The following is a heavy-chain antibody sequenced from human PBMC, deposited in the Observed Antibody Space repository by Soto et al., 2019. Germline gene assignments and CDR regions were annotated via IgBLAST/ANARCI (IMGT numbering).Heavy chain of an antibody. CDR3: ARWGEPAVKAFDI. Sequence: PSETLSLTCTVSGASVSDYYWNWIRRPPGKGLEWLGYIHYTGSSNYTPSLKSRVTMSVDTSKNQFSLKMTSVTAADTAVYYCARWGEPAVKAFDIWGQGTMVTVSS. V-gene: IGHV4-59*02. CDR1: GASVSDYY. CDR2: IHYTGSS. J-gene: IGHJ3*02. D-gene: IGHD2-21*01.